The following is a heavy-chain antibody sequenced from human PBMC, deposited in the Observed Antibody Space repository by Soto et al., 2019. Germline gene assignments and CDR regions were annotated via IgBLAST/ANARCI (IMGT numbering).Heavy chain of an antibody. CDR3: ARQFGESFDY. V-gene: IGHV4-39*01. CDR1: GGNKSRTRWS. J-gene: IGHJ4*02. CDR2: IYYSGST. D-gene: IGHD3-10*01. Sequence: GGNKSRTRWSPGRIRQPPGKGLEWIGSIYYSGSTYYNPSLKSRVTISVDTSKNQFSLKLSSVTAADTAVYYCARQFGESFDYWGQGTLVTVSS.